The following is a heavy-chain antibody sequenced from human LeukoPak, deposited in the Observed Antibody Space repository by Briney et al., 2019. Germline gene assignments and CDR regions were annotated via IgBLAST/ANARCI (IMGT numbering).Heavy chain of an antibody. CDR1: GFTFSSYA. D-gene: IGHD2-2*01. V-gene: IGHV3-30-3*01. Sequence: PGGSLRLSCAASGFTFSSYAMHWVRQAPGKGLEWVAAISYDGSNTYYADSVKSRFTISRDNFKSTLYLQMNSLRPEDTAVYYCAKERLNIVVVPAATDYWGQGTLVTVSS. CDR2: ISYDGSNT. CDR3: AKERLNIVVVPAATDY. J-gene: IGHJ4*02.